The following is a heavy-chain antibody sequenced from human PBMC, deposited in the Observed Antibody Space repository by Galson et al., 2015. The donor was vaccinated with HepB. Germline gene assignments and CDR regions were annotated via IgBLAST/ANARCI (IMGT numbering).Heavy chain of an antibody. J-gene: IGHJ4*02. CDR1: GFTFSNAW. D-gene: IGHD3-3*01. V-gene: IGHV3-15*07. CDR2: IKSKTDGGTT. Sequence: SLRLSCAASGFTFSNAWMNWVRQAPGKGLEWVGRIKSKTDGGTTDYAAPVKGRFTISRDDSKNTLYLQMNSLKTEDTAVYYCTTDPPDFWSGWGAYWGQGTLVTVSS. CDR3: TTDPPDFWSGWGAY.